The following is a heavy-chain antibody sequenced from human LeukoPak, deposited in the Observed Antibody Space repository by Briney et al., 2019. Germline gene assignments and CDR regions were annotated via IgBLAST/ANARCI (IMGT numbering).Heavy chain of an antibody. J-gene: IGHJ3*02. CDR2: IRRDGTQE. CDR3: ARDSTQYDNGVYFDVHDI. CDR1: GFTFSTYW. V-gene: IGHV3-7*01. Sequence: PGGSLRLSCAASGFTFSTYWMTWVRQAPGKGLEWVANIRRDGTQEHYVDSVEGRFTISRDNAKNSLFLQMNSLRAEDTAVYYCARDSTQYDNGVYFDVHDIWGQGTMVTVSS. D-gene: IGHD2-8*01.